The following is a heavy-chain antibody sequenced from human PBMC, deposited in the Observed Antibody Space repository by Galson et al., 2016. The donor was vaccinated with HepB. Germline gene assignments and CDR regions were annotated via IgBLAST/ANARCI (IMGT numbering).Heavy chain of an antibody. V-gene: IGHV4-34*01. D-gene: IGHD3-22*01. Sequence: SETLSLTCAVYGGSFSGYYWSWIRQPPGKGLEWIGEINHSGSTNYNPSLKSRVTISVDTSKNQFSLQLNSVTAADTAVYYCARGGIYSGSGYYYVPYYYCMDVWGQGTTVTVSS. CDR3: ARGGIYSGSGYYYVPYYYCMDV. J-gene: IGHJ6*02. CDR1: GGSFSGYY. CDR2: INHSGST.